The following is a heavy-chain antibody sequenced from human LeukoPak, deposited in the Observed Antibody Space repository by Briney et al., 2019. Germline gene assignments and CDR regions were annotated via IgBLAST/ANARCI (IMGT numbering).Heavy chain of an antibody. CDR1: GFIFDDYA. CDR2: ISGDGGST. Sequence: GGSMRLSCAASGFIFDDYAMHWVRQAPGKGLEWVSLISGDGGSTYYADSVKGRFTISRDNSKNSLYLQMNSLRTEDTALYYCAKYSYAHDAFDIWGQGTMVTVSS. J-gene: IGHJ3*02. CDR3: AKYSYAHDAFDI. V-gene: IGHV3-43*02. D-gene: IGHD5-18*01.